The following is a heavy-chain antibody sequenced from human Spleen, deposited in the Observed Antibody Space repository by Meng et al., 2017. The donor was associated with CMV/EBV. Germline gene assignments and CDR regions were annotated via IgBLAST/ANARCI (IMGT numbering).Heavy chain of an antibody. J-gene: IGHJ4*02. Sequence: ASVKVSCKASGYTFTAYYMHWVRQAPGQGLEWMGWINPNSGGTNYVQKFQGRVTMTRDTSISTAYMELSSLRSDDTAIYYCARDLRYYESSGPIDYWGQGTLVTVS. CDR2: INPNSGGT. D-gene: IGHD3-22*01. CDR3: ARDLRYYESSGPIDY. CDR1: GYTFTAYY. V-gene: IGHV1-2*02.